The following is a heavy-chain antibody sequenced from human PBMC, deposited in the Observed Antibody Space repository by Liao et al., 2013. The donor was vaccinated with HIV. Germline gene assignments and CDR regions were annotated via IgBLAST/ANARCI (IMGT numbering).Heavy chain of an antibody. CDR3: ARDKRYSYGSRFDYYYMDV. CDR2: FYYGGST. CDR1: GGSISSNSYYY. V-gene: IGHV4-39*07. J-gene: IGHJ6*03. Sequence: QLQLQESGPGLVKPSETLSLTCTVSGGSISSNSYYYWGWIRQPPGKGLEWIGSFYYGGSTYQNPSLKSRLTMSVDTSKNQFSLKLSSVTAADTAVYYCARDKRYSYGSRFDYYYMDVWGKGTTVTVSS. D-gene: IGHD5-18*01.